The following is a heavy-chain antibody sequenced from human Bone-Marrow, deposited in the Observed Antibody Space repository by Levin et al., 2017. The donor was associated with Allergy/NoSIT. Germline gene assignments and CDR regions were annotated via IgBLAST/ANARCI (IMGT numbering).Heavy chain of an antibody. CDR2: MNPKTGGT. CDR3: ARGRYFDPTNWFDP. J-gene: IGHJ5*02. D-gene: IGHD3-9*01. CDR1: GYTFTDFY. V-gene: IGHV1-2*02. Sequence: ASVKVSCKASGYTFTDFYIHYLRQAPGQGLEWMGWMNPKTGGTRYAEKFQGRVTMTRDTSITTAYMELSSLRSDDTAVDYCARGRYFDPTNWFDPWGQGTLVTVSS.